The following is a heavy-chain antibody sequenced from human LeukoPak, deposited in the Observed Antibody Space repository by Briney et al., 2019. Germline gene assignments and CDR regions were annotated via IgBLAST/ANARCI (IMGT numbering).Heavy chain of an antibody. CDR3: AKFGEQWLLPPFDC. D-gene: IGHD6-19*01. J-gene: IGHJ4*02. Sequence: GRSLRLSCAASGFTFSSYGMHWVRQAPGKGLEWVAFIRYDGSNKYYADSVKGRFTISRDNSKNTLYLQMNSLRAEDTAVYYCAKFGEQWLLPPFDCWGQGTLVTVSS. CDR1: GFTFSSYG. V-gene: IGHV3-30*02. CDR2: IRYDGSNK.